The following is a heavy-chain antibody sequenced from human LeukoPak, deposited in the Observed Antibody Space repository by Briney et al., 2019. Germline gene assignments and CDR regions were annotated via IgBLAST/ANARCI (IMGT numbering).Heavy chain of an antibody. D-gene: IGHD2-15*01. Sequence: GGSLRLSCAASGFSFASYTMHWFRQAPGKGLEWVAVISYDGSNKYYADSVKGRFTISRDNSKNTLYLQMNSLRAEDTAVYYCASDIVEGAFDIWGQGTMVTVSS. CDR3: ASDIVEGAFDI. V-gene: IGHV3-30-3*01. J-gene: IGHJ3*02. CDR1: GFSFASYT. CDR2: ISYDGSNK.